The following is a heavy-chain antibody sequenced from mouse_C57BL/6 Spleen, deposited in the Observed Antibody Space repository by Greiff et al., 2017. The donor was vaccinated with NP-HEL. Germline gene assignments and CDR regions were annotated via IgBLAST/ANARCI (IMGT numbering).Heavy chain of an antibody. Sequence: QVQLQQSGPELVKPGASVKLSCKASGYTFTSYDINWVKQRPGQGLEWIGWIYHRDGSPKSTEKFKGKDTLTVDTSSSTAYMELHSLTSEDSAVYFCARELGGWYFDVWGTGNTVTVSS. V-gene: IGHV1-85*01. CDR3: ARELGGWYFDV. CDR2: IYHRDGSP. CDR1: GYTFTSYD. D-gene: IGHD4-1*01. J-gene: IGHJ1*03.